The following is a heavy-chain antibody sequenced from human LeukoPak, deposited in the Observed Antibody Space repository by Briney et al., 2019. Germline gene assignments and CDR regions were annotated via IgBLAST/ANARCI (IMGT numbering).Heavy chain of an antibody. CDR2: IYYSGST. J-gene: IGHJ5*02. CDR3: ARLGTPNYNNNEGWFDT. V-gene: IGHV4-59*01. Sequence: SETLSLTCTVSGGSITSYYWGWIRQPPGKGLEWIGHIYYSGSTNYNPSLKSRVTMSVDTSKNQFSLKLSSVTAADTAVSYCARLGTPNYNNNEGWFDTWGQGTLVTVSS. CDR1: GGSITSYY. D-gene: IGHD4-11*01.